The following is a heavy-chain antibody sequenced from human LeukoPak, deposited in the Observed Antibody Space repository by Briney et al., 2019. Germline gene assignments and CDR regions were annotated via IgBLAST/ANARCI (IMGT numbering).Heavy chain of an antibody. CDR3: ARDLGQYYDTSDNWFDP. J-gene: IGHJ5*02. CDR2: IYSGGNT. CDR1: GFTFSSYG. V-gene: IGHV3-66*01. Sequence: PGGSLRLSCAASGFTFSSYGMSWVRQAPGKGLECVSVIYSGGNTYYADSVKGRFTISRDNAKNTLNLQMNSLRAEDTAVYYCARDLGQYYDTSDNWFDPWGQGTLVTVSS. D-gene: IGHD3-22*01.